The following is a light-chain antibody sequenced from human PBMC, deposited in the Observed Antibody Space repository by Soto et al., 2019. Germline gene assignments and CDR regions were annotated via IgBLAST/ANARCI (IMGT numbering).Light chain of an antibody. Sequence: DIQMTHSPSTLSASEWDIVTITCRASQSISTWLAWYQQKPGKAPKLLIYDAYSLESGTPSRFSGRRSGTEFTLTIASVQPEDFATYHCQQYSSYSPLTFGGGTKVDIK. CDR1: QSISTW. J-gene: IGKJ4*01. CDR2: DAY. V-gene: IGKV1-5*01. CDR3: QQYSSYSPLT.